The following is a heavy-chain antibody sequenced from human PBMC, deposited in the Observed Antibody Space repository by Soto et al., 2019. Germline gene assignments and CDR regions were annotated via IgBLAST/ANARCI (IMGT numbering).Heavy chain of an antibody. D-gene: IGHD6-6*01. V-gene: IGHV3-53*01. CDR3: ASSSRKDYSCAIDT. J-gene: IGHJ6*02. Sequence: GGFLRFSCALPSDCATTNFVSGGPLPPCKGLELDSVMYSSGNTHDADSVNARFTISRDNSKNTVYLELNSLRIDDTAVYYCASSSRKDYSCAIDTWGQGTTVTVSS. CDR1: SDCATTNF. CDR2: MYSSGNT.